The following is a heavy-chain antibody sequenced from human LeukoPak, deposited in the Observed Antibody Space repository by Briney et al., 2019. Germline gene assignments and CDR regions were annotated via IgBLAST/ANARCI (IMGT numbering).Heavy chain of an antibody. CDR2: TNPNSGNT. CDR1: GYTFTNYD. V-gene: IGHV1-8*01. Sequence: ASVKVSCKASGYTFTNYDVNWVRQATGQGLEWMGWTNPNSGNTGYAQKFQGRVTMTRNTSINTAYIELSSLRSEDTAVYYCARAESSGWSWGQGTLVTVSS. D-gene: IGHD6-19*01. CDR3: ARAESSGWS. J-gene: IGHJ5*02.